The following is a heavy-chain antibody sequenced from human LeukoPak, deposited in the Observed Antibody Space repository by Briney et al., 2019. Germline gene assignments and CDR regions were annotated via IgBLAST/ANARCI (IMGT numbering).Heavy chain of an antibody. CDR1: GGSISSYY. Sequence: SETLSLTCTVSGGSISSYYWSWIRQPPGKGLEWIGYIYYSGSTNYNPSLKSRVTMSVDTSKNQFSLKLSSVTAADTAVYYCARYQTPIAAAGSRYAFDIWGQETMVTVSS. D-gene: IGHD6-13*01. V-gene: IGHV4-59*01. J-gene: IGHJ3*02. CDR3: ARYQTPIAAAGSRYAFDI. CDR2: IYYSGST.